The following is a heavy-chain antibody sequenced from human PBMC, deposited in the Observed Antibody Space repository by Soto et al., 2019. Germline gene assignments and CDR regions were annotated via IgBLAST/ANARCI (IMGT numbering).Heavy chain of an antibody. CDR1: GFNFKAYA. J-gene: IGHJ4*02. D-gene: IGHD6-6*01. V-gene: IGHV3-23*01. CDR2: XTXXDXXX. Sequence: GGSLRLSCAASGFNFKAYAIGWVRQAPGKGLEXVSXXTXXDXXXXXAXXVRGRFTISRDNSRNSLFLQMNGLRPEESALYYCAKDEGTSSTVFDYWGQGTQVTVSS. CDR3: AKDEGTSSTVFDY.